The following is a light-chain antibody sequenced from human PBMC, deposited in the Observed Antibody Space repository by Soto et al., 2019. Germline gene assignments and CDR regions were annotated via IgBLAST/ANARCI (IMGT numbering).Light chain of an antibody. Sequence: QSVLTQPPSASGTPGQRVTISCSGSSSNIGSNYVYWYQQLPGTAPKLLIYRNNQRPSGVPDRFSGSKFGTSASLAISGLRSEDEADYYCAAWDDSLSAYVVFGGGTKLTVL. V-gene: IGLV1-47*01. CDR2: RNN. CDR1: SSNIGSNY. J-gene: IGLJ2*01. CDR3: AAWDDSLSAYVV.